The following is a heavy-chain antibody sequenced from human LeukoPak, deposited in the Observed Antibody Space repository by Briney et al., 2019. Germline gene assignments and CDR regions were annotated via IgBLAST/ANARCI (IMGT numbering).Heavy chain of an antibody. D-gene: IGHD1-7*01. CDR3: ARDGSNGNYLMNYFDY. J-gene: IGHJ4*02. V-gene: IGHV3-30*03. CDR2: MSYDGSKK. Sequence: GRSLRLSCAAAGFTFSAYGMHWVRQAPGKGLEWVAVMSYDGSKKKYADSVKGRFTVSRDNSKNTLYLQMNSLRDEDTAVYYCARDGSNGNYLMNYFDYWGQGTPVTVSS. CDR1: GFTFSAYG.